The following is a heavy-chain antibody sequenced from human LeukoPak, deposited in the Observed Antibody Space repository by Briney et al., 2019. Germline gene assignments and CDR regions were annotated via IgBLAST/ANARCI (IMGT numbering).Heavy chain of an antibody. V-gene: IGHV4-31*03. J-gene: IGHJ3*01. D-gene: IGHD6-19*01. Sequence: KPSETLSLTCQVSGGSITSERYFWTWVRQLPGKGLEWVGHIYYTGITYYNPSLRSRVTISIDTSKRQFSLELTSVTVADTALYYCARDRGYSNGAFPDALDLWGQGTMVTVSS. CDR1: GGSITSERYF. CDR3: ARDRGYSNGAFPDALDL. CDR2: IYYTGIT.